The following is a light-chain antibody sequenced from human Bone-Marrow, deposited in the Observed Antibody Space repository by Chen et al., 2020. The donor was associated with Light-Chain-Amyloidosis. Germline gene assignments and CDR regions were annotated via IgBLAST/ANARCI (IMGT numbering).Light chain of an antibody. V-gene: IGLV3-21*02. CDR2: DDS. CDR1: NIGSTS. Sequence: SYVLTQPSTVSVAPGQTAPIACGGNNIGSTSVHWYPQTPGQAPLLVVYDDSDRPSGIPARLSGSNSGNTATLTISRVEAGDEADYYCQVWDRSSDRPVFGGGTKLTVL. CDR3: QVWDRSSDRPV. J-gene: IGLJ3*02.